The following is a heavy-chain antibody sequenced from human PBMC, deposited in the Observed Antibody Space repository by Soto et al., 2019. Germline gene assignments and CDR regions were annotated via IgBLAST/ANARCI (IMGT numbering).Heavy chain of an antibody. D-gene: IGHD6-19*01. Sequence: QITLKESGPPLVKPTQTLTLTCTFSGFSLSSTRMAVGWIRQPPGKALEWLALIYWDDDKRYSPFLKSRLTITKDTSKNPVVLTMSIMDPVDTARYYCAHIVVAGLGYYFDYWGQGTLVTVSS. CDR1: GFSLSSTRMA. V-gene: IGHV2-5*02. J-gene: IGHJ4*02. CDR2: IYWDDDK. CDR3: AHIVVAGLGYYFDY.